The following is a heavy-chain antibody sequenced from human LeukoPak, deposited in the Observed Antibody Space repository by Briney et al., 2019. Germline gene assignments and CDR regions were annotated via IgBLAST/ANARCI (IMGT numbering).Heavy chain of an antibody. CDR2: ISSSSSYI. J-gene: IGHJ4*02. CDR1: GFTFSSYS. D-gene: IGHD4-17*01. Sequence: PGGSLRLSCAASGFTFSSYSMNWVRQAPGKGLEWVSSISSSSSYIYYADSVKGRFTISRDNAKNSLYLQMNSLRAEDTAVYDCARGPGDHLHDYWGEGTLVTVSS. V-gene: IGHV3-21*01. CDR3: ARGPGDHLHDY.